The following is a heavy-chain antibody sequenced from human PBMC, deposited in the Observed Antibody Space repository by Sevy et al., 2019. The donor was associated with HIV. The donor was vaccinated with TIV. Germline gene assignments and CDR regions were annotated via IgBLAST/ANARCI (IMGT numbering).Heavy chain of an antibody. CDR3: VAEPPSGGHGNYHYGLDL. V-gene: IGHV3-30*03. J-gene: IGHJ6*02. D-gene: IGHD3-16*01. CDR2: ILDRGDQT. Sequence: GGSLRLSCTVSGFIFGDYDMHWVRQAPGKGLEWVSLILDRGDQTFYGESVKVRSIISRDNAKNTLYLQMSRLRHEDTAVYYCVAEPPSGGHGNYHYGLDLWGQGTTVTVSS. CDR1: GFIFGDYD.